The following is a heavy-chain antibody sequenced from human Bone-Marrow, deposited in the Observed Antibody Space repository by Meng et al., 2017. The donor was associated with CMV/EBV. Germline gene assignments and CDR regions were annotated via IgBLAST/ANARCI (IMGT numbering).Heavy chain of an antibody. D-gene: IGHD5-18*01. J-gene: IGHJ4*02. CDR1: GLTFSNAW. Sequence: GESLKISCAASGLTFSNAWMTWVRQAPGKGLEWVGRIKSKTDGGTTDYAAPVKGRFTISRDDSKNTLYLQMNSLKTEDTAVYYCTTDLANTAMVWGYFDYWGQGTLVTVSS. CDR3: TTDLANTAMVWGYFDY. V-gene: IGHV3-15*01. CDR2: IKSKTDGGTT.